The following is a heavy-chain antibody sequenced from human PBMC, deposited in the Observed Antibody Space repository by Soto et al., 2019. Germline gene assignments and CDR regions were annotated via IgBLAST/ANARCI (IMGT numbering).Heavy chain of an antibody. CDR3: ARDRNYDYIWGSDRPDAFDI. J-gene: IGHJ3*02. Sequence: EVQLVESGGGLVQPGGSLRLSCAASGFTFSSYSMNWVRQAPGKGLEWVSYISSSSSTIYYADSVKGRFTISRDNAKNSLYLQMNSLRAEDTAVYYCARDRNYDYIWGSDRPDAFDIWGQGTMVTVSS. D-gene: IGHD3-16*02. V-gene: IGHV3-48*01. CDR2: ISSSSSTI. CDR1: GFTFSSYS.